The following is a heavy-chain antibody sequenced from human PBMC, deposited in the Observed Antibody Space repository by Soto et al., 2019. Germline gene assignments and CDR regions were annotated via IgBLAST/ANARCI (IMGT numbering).Heavy chain of an antibody. J-gene: IGHJ6*02. V-gene: IGHV3-30*04. CDR2: ISFDGSNK. Sequence: QVQLVESGGGVVQPERSQRLSCAASKFTFRTYVIHWVRQAPGKGLEWVALISFDGSNKYYADSVKGRFTISRDNSKNTMYLQMNSLIPEDTAVYYCAREMIPMIMGGMSAMDVWGQGTTVTVSS. CDR1: KFTFRTYV. CDR3: AREMIPMIMGGMSAMDV. D-gene: IGHD3-22*01.